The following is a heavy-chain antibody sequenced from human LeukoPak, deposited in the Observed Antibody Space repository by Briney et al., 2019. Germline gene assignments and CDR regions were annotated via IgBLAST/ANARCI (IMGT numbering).Heavy chain of an antibody. CDR3: ATDSNYYGSGSVSAFDY. CDR1: GYTLTELS. Sequence: ASVKVSCKVSGYTLTELSMHWVRQAPGKGLEWMGGFVPEDGETIYAQKFQGRVTMTEDTSTDTAYMELSSLRSEDTAVYYCATDSNYYGSGSVSAFDYWGQGTLVTVSS. J-gene: IGHJ4*02. V-gene: IGHV1-24*01. D-gene: IGHD3-10*01. CDR2: FVPEDGET.